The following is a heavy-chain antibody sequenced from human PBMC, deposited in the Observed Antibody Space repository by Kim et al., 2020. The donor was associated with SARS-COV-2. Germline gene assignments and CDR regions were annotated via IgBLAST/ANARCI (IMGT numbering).Heavy chain of an antibody. CDR3: ARYGSGAYPRFDY. D-gene: IGHD3-10*01. CDR2: IYYSEITSGST. J-gene: IGHJ4*02. Sequence: SQTLSLTCTVSGGSINNYYWSWIRQPPGKGLEWIGYIYYSEITSGSTSYNPSLKSRVAISVDTSKNQLSLNLTSVTAADSALYYCARYGSGAYPRFDYWGQGTLVTVSS. V-gene: IGHV4-59*01. CDR1: GGSINNYY.